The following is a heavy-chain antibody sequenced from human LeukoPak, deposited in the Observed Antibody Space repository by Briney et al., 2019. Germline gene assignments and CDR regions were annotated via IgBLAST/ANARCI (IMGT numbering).Heavy chain of an antibody. Sequence: SETLSLTCTVSGYSISSGYYWGWIRQPPGKGLEWIGSIYHSGSTYYNPSLKSRVTISVDTSKNQFSLKLSSVTAADTAVYYCARDKFAGRWLQLSYFDYWGQGTLVTVSS. CDR3: ARDKFAGRWLQLSYFDY. CDR2: IYHSGST. J-gene: IGHJ4*02. CDR1: GYSISSGYY. V-gene: IGHV4-38-2*02. D-gene: IGHD5-24*01.